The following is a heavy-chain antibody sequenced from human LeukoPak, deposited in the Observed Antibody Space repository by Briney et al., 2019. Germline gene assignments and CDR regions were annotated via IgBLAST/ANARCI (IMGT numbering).Heavy chain of an antibody. Sequence: GGSLRLSCAASGFTVSSNYMSWVRQAPGKGLEWVSVIYSGGSTYYADSVKGRFTISRDNSKNTLYLQMNSLRAEDTAVYYYARARFGELFDYWGQGTLVTVSS. J-gene: IGHJ4*02. CDR3: ARARFGELFDY. D-gene: IGHD3-10*01. CDR2: IYSGGST. V-gene: IGHV3-66*01. CDR1: GFTVSSNY.